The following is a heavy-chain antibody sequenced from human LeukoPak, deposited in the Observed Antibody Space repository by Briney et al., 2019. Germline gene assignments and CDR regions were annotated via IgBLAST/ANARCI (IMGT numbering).Heavy chain of an antibody. V-gene: IGHV3-74*01. J-gene: IGHJ4*02. CDR3: ARDLVGARTDY. CDR1: GFTFSSYW. CDR2: INSDGSTT. D-gene: IGHD1-26*01. Sequence: GGSLRLSCAASGFTFSSYWMHWVRQAPGKGLVCVSRINSDGSTTNYADSVKGRFTISRDNAKNTLYLQMNTLRADDTAVYYCARDLVGARTDYWGQGTLVTVSS.